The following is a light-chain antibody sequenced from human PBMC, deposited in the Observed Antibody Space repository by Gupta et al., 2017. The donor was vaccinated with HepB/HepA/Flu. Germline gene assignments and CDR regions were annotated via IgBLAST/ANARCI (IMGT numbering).Light chain of an antibody. CDR3: QHKSNWPLT. CDR1: QSVSNK. Sequence: EIVMTQSPATLSVSPGERATLSCRASQSVSNKLAWYQQKPGQAPRLVMYGASTRATGIPARFSGSGSGTEFTLTISSLQSEDFAVYYCQHKSNWPLTFGGGTKVEIK. V-gene: IGKV3-15*01. CDR2: GAS. J-gene: IGKJ4*01.